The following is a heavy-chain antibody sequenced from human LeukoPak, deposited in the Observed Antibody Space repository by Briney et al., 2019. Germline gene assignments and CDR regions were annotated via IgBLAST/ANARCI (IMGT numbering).Heavy chain of an antibody. J-gene: IGHJ6*02. Sequence: GGSLRLSCAASGFTVSSNYMSWVRQAPGKGLEWVAVIWYDGSNKYYADSVKGRFTISRDNSKNTLYLQMNSLRAEDTAVYYCARDSQGYCSGGSCWASLYYYYGMDVWGQGTTVTVSS. CDR3: ARDSQGYCSGGSCWASLYYYYGMDV. CDR1: GFTVSSNY. D-gene: IGHD2-15*01. CDR2: IWYDGSNK. V-gene: IGHV3-33*08.